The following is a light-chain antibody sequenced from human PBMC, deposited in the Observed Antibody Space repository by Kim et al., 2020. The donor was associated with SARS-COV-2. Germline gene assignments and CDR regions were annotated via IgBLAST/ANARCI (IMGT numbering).Light chain of an antibody. CDR3: HQYGTSPYT. Sequence: EIVLTQSPGTLSLSPGERATLSCRAGQSVYNNYLAWYQQKPGQAPRLLIYGASSRATGIPDRFSGSESGTDFTLTISRLEPEDFAVYYCHQYGTSPYTFGQGTKLEI. J-gene: IGKJ2*01. CDR1: QSVYNNY. CDR2: GAS. V-gene: IGKV3-20*01.